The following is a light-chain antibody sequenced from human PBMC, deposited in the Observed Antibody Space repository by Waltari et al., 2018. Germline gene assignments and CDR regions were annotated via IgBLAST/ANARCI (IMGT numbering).Light chain of an antibody. V-gene: IGLV2-23*01. J-gene: IGLJ3*02. CDR3: SAYARTDNSVL. CDR2: EGS. CDR1: NSDVWGYNL. Sequence: QSPLTQPASVSGSPGQSITISCTGSNSDVWGYNLVSWYRQFPNKAPQLIIYEGSQRPSHVPSRFSTSKSGNTTSRTISGLQPEDEAYYFCSAYARTDNSVLCGGGTKLSVL.